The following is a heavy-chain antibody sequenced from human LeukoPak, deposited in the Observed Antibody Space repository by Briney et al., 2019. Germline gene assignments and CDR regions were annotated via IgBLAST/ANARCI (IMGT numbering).Heavy chain of an antibody. Sequence: PSETLSLTCTVSGGSISSGGYYWSWIRQPPGKGLEWIAYIYYSGSSNYNPSLKSRVTISGDRSKNQFSLKLSSVTAADTAVYYCARGQYEQLLSSPLTTNWFDPWGQGTLVTVSS. J-gene: IGHJ5*02. CDR1: GGSISSGGYY. V-gene: IGHV4-61*08. D-gene: IGHD6-13*01. CDR2: IYYSGSS. CDR3: ARGQYEQLLSSPLTTNWFDP.